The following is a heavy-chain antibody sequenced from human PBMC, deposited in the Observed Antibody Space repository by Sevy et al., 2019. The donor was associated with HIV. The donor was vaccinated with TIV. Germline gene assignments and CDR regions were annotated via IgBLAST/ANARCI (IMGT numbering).Heavy chain of an antibody. J-gene: IGHJ4*02. D-gene: IGHD2-21*01. CDR1: GYTFTSNY. CDR2: INPSGGAT. Sequence: ASVKVSCKASGYTFTSNYLHWVRQAPGHGLEWMGQINPSGGATTYGQRFQGRVSMTRDTPTSTVYMDLRSLRSEDTAIYYCARLYSCGGSCYYFDLWGQGTLVTVSS. V-gene: IGHV1-46*01. CDR3: ARLYSCGGSCYYFDL.